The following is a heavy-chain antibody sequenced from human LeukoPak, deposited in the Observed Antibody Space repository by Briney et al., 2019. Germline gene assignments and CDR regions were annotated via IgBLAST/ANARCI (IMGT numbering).Heavy chain of an antibody. CDR3: ARDSYSSSWAPIDY. V-gene: IGHV3-20*04. Sequence: GGSLRLSCAASGFTFSSYGMSWVRQAPGKGLEWVSGINWNGGSTGYADSVKGRFTISRDNAKNSLYLQMNSLRAEDTALYYCARDSYSSSWAPIDYWGQGTLVTVSS. D-gene: IGHD6-13*01. CDR2: INWNGGST. CDR1: GFTFSSYG. J-gene: IGHJ4*02.